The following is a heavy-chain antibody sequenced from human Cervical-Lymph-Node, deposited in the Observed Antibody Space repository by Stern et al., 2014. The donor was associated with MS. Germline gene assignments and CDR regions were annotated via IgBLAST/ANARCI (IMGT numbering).Heavy chain of an antibody. Sequence: QVQLQESGPGLVKPSGTLSLTCAVSGGSVSSTNWWSWVRQSPGKGLEWIGNIYHSGASNYRPSLRSRVSISLDNSRNRLSVHLTSETAADTAVYYCARERQQYCNSEGCSYWYFDLWGRGTLVTVSS. CDR2: IYHSGAS. J-gene: IGHJ2*01. CDR3: ARERQQYCNSEGCSYWYFDL. D-gene: IGHD2/OR15-2a*01. CDR1: GGSVSSTNW. V-gene: IGHV4-4*02.